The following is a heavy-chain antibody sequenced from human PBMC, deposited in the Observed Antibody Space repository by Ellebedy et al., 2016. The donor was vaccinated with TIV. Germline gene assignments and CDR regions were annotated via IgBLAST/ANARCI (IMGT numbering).Heavy chain of an antibody. Sequence: GESLKISCTASRFTFSSYSMNWVRHAPGKGLEWVSFFSSNSSTIYYADSVKGRFTISRDNSKNTLYLQMNSLSAEDTAVYYCTKRAEGWGFFDYWGQGILVTVSS. CDR3: TKRAEGWGFFDY. CDR2: FSSNSSTI. J-gene: IGHJ4*02. V-gene: IGHV3-48*01. D-gene: IGHD3-16*01. CDR1: RFTFSSYS.